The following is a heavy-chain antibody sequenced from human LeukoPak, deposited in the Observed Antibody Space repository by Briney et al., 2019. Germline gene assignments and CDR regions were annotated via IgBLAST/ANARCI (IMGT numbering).Heavy chain of an antibody. J-gene: IGHJ3*02. CDR2: IIPIFGTA. Sequence: SVKVSCKASGGTFSSYAISWVRQAPGQGLEWMGGIIPIFGTANYAQKFQGRVTIAADESTSTAYMELSSLRSEDTAVYYCARGGPGILVVVAAQYDAFDIWGQGTMVTVSS. CDR3: ARGGPGILVVVAAQYDAFDI. D-gene: IGHD2-15*01. CDR1: GGTFSSYA. V-gene: IGHV1-69*13.